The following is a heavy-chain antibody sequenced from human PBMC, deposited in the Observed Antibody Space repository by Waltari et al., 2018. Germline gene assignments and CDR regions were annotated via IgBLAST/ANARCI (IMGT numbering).Heavy chain of an antibody. CDR2: VLSTGKT. CDR3: ARDRGRGLYLDA. D-gene: IGHD2-15*01. CDR1: GDSVTSPNW. J-gene: IGHJ5*02. Sequence: QLQLQESGPGLVTPSGTLSLSCAVSGDSVTSPNWWSWVRQSPQRGLEWIAQVLSTGKTNYSPSFASRVTMSLDASSNQFSLKVTSATAADTAVYYCARDRGRGLYLDAWGPGTLVTVSP. V-gene: IGHV4-4*02.